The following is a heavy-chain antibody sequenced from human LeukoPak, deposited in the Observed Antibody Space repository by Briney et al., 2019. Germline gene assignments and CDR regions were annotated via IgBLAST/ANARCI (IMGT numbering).Heavy chain of an antibody. CDR2: ISGSGGST. CDR1: GFTFSSYA. CDR3: AKGHASGSYYADAFDI. J-gene: IGHJ3*02. D-gene: IGHD1-26*01. V-gene: IGHV3-23*01. Sequence: GGSLRLSCAASGFTFSSYAMSWVRQAPGKGLEWVSAISGSGGSTYYADSVKGRFTISRDNSKNTLYLQMNSLRAEDTAVYYCAKGHASGSYYADAFDIWGQGSMVTVSS.